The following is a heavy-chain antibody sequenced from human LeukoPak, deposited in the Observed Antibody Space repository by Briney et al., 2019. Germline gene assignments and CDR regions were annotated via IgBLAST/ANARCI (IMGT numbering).Heavy chain of an antibody. CDR2: ISGSGGST. Sequence: PSETLSLTCTVSGGSINSYYWSWVRQAPGKGLEWVSGISGSGGSTYYADSLKGRFTISRDNSKDTLYVQMNSLRAEDTAVYYCARSYGTYNWFDSWGQGTLVTVSS. V-gene: IGHV3-23*01. CDR3: ARSYGTYNWFDS. CDR1: GGSINSYY. D-gene: IGHD1-14*01. J-gene: IGHJ5*01.